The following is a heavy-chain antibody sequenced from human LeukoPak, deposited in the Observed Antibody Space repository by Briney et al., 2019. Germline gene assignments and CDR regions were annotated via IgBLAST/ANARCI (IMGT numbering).Heavy chain of an antibody. D-gene: IGHD5/OR15-5a*01. CDR1: GGSFSGYY. CDR2: INHSGST. V-gene: IGHV4-34*01. Sequence: SETLSLTCAVYGGSFSGYYWSWIRQPPGKGLEWIGEINHSGSTNYNPSLKSRVTISVDTSKNQFSLKLSSVTAADTAVYYCAEGLGLYYYYGMDVWGQGTTVTVSS. J-gene: IGHJ6*02. CDR3: AEGLGLYYYYGMDV.